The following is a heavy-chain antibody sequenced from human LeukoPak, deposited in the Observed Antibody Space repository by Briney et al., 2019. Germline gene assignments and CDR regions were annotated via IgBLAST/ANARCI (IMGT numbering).Heavy chain of an antibody. J-gene: IGHJ4*02. CDR1: GGSISSSSYY. CDR3: ARGPAFDY. CDR2: INHSGST. Sequence: SETLSLTCTVSGGSISSSSYYWGWIRQPPGKGLEWIGEINHSGSTNYNPSLKSHVTISLDTSKNQFSLRLASVAAADTAVYYCARGPAFDYWGQGALVTVSS. V-gene: IGHV4-39*07.